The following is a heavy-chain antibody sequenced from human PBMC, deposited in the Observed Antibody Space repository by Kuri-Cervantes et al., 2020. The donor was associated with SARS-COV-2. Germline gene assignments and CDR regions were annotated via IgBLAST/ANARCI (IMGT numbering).Heavy chain of an antibody. V-gene: IGHV3-30*02. J-gene: IGHJ6*03. CDR2: IRYDGSNK. CDR3: AKLFGKAAAGNRYYYYYMDV. D-gene: IGHD6-13*01. CDR1: GFTFSSYG. Sequence: GGSLRLSCAASGFTFSSYGMHWVRQAPGKGLEWVAFIRYDGSNKYYADSVKGRFTISRDNSKNTLYLQMNSLRAEDTAVYYCAKLFGKAAAGNRYYYYYMDVWGKGTTVIVSS.